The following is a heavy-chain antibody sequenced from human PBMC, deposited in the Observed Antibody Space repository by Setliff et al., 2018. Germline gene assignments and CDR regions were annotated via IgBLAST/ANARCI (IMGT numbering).Heavy chain of an antibody. CDR1: GFTFSSYE. CDR2: ISNSGSSI. D-gene: IGHD6-13*01. J-gene: IGHJ6*01. CDR3: ARDACPYSSNWCHHYNRYSQSTPAPSLGAGGSSPSSNYY. Sequence: PGGSLRLSCAASGFTFSSYEMNWVRQAPGKGLEWIAFISNSGSSIYYADSVKGRFTISRDNAKNSLYLQMNSLRADDMAIYYCARDACPYSSNWCHHYNRYSQSTPAPSLGAGGSSPSSNYY. V-gene: IGHV3-48*03.